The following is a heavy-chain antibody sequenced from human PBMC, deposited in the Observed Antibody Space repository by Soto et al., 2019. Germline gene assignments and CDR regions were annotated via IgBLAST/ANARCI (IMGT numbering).Heavy chain of an antibody. D-gene: IGHD2-2*01. CDR1: GGTFGSYA. J-gene: IGHJ6*02. CDR2: IIPITATA. V-gene: IGHV1-69*01. CDR3: ARSQGSSTSLESYYYYYYGMDV. Sequence: QVQLVQSGAEVKKPGSSVKVSCKASGGTFGSYAISWVRQAPGQGLEWMGGIIPITATANYAQKFQGRVTITADESTSTASMQLSSLRSEDTAVYYCARSQGSSTSLESYYYYYYGMDVWGQGTTVPVSS.